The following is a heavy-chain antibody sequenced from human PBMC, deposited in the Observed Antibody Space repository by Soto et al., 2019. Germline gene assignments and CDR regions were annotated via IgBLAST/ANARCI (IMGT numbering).Heavy chain of an antibody. CDR1: GGTFSNYP. Sequence: QVQLVQSGAEEKKPGSSVKVSCKASGGTFSNYPISWVRQAPGQGLEWMGGIIPIFGTVNYAQKFQGRVTITADESTSTAYMELSSLRSEGTAVYYCARGNHRWLQLWYFDLWGRGTLVTVSS. J-gene: IGHJ2*01. D-gene: IGHD5-12*01. CDR3: ARGNHRWLQLWYFDL. CDR2: IIPIFGTV. V-gene: IGHV1-69*12.